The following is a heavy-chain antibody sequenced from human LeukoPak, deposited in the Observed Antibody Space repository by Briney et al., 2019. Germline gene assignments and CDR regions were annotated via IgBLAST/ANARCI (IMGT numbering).Heavy chain of an antibody. Sequence: PGGSLRLSCAASGFTFSSYSMNWVRQAPGKGLEWVSSISSSSRYIYYADSVKGRFTISRDNAKNSLYLQMNSLRAEDTAVYYCARDPVHSSDYIPPYNWFDPWGQGTLVTVSS. D-gene: IGHD3-22*01. CDR1: GFTFSSYS. CDR2: ISSSSRYI. J-gene: IGHJ5*02. CDR3: ARDPVHSSDYIPPYNWFDP. V-gene: IGHV3-21*01.